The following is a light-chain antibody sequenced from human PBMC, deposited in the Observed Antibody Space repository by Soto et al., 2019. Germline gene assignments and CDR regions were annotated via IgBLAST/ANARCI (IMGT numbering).Light chain of an antibody. CDR1: QSLTSNY. CDR2: GPS. CDR3: QQYGDSAFT. V-gene: IGKV3-20*01. J-gene: IGKJ3*01. Sequence: EIVLTQSPGTLSLSPGERATLSCRASQSLTSNYLAWYQQKPGQAPRLLISGPSNRATGIPDRFSGSGSGTDFTLTISRLEPDDFAVYYCQQYGDSAFTFGPGTKVDIK.